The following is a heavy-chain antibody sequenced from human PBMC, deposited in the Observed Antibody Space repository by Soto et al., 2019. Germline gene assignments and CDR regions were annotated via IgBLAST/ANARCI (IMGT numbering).Heavy chain of an antibody. Sequence: QVQLQESGPGLVKPSETLSLSCTVSGGSISSYYWSWFRQSPGKRMEWIGYVHHSWGSSYNPSLQSRAAIALDTSKSQFSPKVTSATATDTAVYYCARQGFGPLHGLVDVWGQGTTVTVSS. CDR2: VHHSWGS. J-gene: IGHJ6*02. CDR1: GGSISSYY. V-gene: IGHV4-59*08. CDR3: ARQGFGPLHGLVDV. D-gene: IGHD3-10*01.